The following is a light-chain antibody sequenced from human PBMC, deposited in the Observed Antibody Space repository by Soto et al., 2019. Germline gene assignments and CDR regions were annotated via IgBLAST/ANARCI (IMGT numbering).Light chain of an antibody. CDR3: QMYGSSPLYS. CDR2: GTS. Sequence: EIVLTQSPGTLSLSPGERATLSCRTSQTVSSTYLAWYQQKRGQAPRLLIYGTSNRATGIPDRFSGSGSGTDLNLTISRLEPADFVVYHCQMYGSSPLYSFAQGTELEIK. V-gene: IGKV3-20*01. J-gene: IGKJ2*01. CDR1: QTVSSTY.